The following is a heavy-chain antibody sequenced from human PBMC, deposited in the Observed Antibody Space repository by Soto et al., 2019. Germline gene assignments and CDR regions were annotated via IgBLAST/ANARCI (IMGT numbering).Heavy chain of an antibody. V-gene: IGHV3-30*18. J-gene: IGHJ4*02. Sequence: QVQLVESGGGVVQPGTSLKLSCAASGFTFDDFGFHWVRQAPGKGLEWVATLSYDGSHEYYADSVKGRFTISRDNSKITLYLQMNSLKTEYTAMYYCAKEMFPRTVLDSSSPWGDYWGQGTLVTVSS. CDR3: AKEMFPRTVLDSSSPWGDY. CDR2: LSYDGSHE. CDR1: GFTFDDFG. D-gene: IGHD3-22*01.